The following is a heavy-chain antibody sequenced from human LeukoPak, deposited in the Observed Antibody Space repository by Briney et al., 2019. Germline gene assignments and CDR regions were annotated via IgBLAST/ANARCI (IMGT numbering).Heavy chain of an antibody. CDR3: ARNYYYYYGMDV. CDR1: GYTFTSYD. V-gene: IGHV1-8*01. Sequence: ASVKVSCKASGYTFTSYDISWVRQATGQGLEWMGWMNPNGGNTGYAQKFQGRVTMTRNTSISTAYMELSSLRSEDTAVYYCARNYYYYYGMDVWGQGTTVTVSS. CDR2: MNPNGGNT. J-gene: IGHJ6*02.